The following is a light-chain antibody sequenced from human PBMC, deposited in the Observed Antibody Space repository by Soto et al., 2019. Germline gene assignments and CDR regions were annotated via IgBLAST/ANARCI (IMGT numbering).Light chain of an antibody. CDR3: QQYGSSPWT. J-gene: IGKJ1*01. Sequence: EIVLTQSPATLSLSPGERATLSCRASQSVSSYLAWYQQKPGQAPRLLIYAAATRATGIPDRFSGSGSGTDFTLTISRLEPEDFAVYCCQQYGSSPWTFGQGTKVDIK. CDR2: AAA. V-gene: IGKV3-20*01. CDR1: QSVSSY.